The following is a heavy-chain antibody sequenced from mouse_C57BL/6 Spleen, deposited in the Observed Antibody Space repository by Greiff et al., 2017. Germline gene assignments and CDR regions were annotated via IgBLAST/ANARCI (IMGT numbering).Heavy chain of an antibody. CDR1: GFSLTSYG. Sequence: QVQLKESGPGLVQPSQSLSITCTVSGFSLTSYGVHWVRQSPGKGLEWLGVIWRGGSTDYNAAVMSRLSITKDNSKSQVFFKMNSLQADDTAIYYCAKKGGSSRAMDYWGQGTSVTVSS. CDR2: IWRGGST. D-gene: IGHD1-1*01. CDR3: AKKGGSSRAMDY. J-gene: IGHJ4*01. V-gene: IGHV2-5*01.